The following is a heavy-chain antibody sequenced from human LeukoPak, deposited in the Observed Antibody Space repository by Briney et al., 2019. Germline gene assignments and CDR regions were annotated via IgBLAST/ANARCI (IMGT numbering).Heavy chain of an antibody. CDR3: ARDNDDILTGYPTDY. CDR1: GGTFSSYA. V-gene: IGHV1-69*13. CDR2: IIPIFGTA. J-gene: IGHJ4*02. Sequence: SVKVSCKASGGTFSSYAISWVRQAPGQGLEWMGGIIPIFGTANYAQKFQGRVTITADESTSTAYMELSSLRSEDTAVYYCARDNDDILTGYPTDYWGQGTLVTVSS. D-gene: IGHD3-9*01.